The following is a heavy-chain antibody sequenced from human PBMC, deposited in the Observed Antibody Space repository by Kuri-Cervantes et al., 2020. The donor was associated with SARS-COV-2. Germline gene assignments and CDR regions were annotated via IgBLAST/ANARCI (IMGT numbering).Heavy chain of an antibody. CDR3: ARHDYWSGYYADY. Sequence: SLKIPCPASGVIFGDYAMSWVRQAPGKGLEWLGFIGSKAHGGTTEYAACVKRRFTISRDDSKTLAYLQLNSLKTEDTAVYYCARHDYWSGYYADYWGQGTLVTVSS. D-gene: IGHD3-3*01. J-gene: IGHJ4*02. V-gene: IGHV3-49*04. CDR1: GVIFGDYA. CDR2: IGSKAHGGTT.